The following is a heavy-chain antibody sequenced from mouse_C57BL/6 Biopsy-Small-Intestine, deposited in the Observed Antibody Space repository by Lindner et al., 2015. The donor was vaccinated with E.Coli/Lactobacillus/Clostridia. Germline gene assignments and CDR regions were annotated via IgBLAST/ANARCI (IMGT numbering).Heavy chain of an antibody. J-gene: IGHJ4*01. CDR1: GFSFNTYA. D-gene: IGHD2-2*01. Sequence: VQLQESGGGLVQPKGSLKLSCAASGFSFNTYAMNWVRQAPGKGLEWVARIRSKSNNYATYYADSVKDRFTISRDDSESMLYLQMNNLKTEDTAMYYCVMVTTWAMDYWGQGTSVTVSS. V-gene: IGHV10-1*01. CDR2: IRSKSNNYAT. CDR3: VMVTTWAMDY.